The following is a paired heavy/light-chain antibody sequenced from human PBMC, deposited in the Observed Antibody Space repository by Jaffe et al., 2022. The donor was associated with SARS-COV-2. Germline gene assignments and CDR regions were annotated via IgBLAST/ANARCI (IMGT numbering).Heavy chain of an antibody. D-gene: IGHD6-19*01. J-gene: IGHJ6*02. CDR1: GGSISSSSYY. V-gene: IGHV4-39*02. Sequence: QLQLQESGPGLVKPSETLSLTCTVSGGSISSSSYYWGWIRQPPGKGLEWIGRIYYSGSTYYSPSLKSRVTISVDTSKNQFSLKLSSVTAADTAVYYCAREGAGYYYYYGLDVWGQGTTVTVSS. CDR2: IYYSGST. CDR3: AREGAGYYYYYGLDV.
Light chain of an antibody. J-gene: IGKJ4*01. CDR2: SAS. Sequence: DIQMTQSPSSLSASVGDRVTITCRASQGISNYIAWYQQKPGKVPKLLIYSASTLQSGVPSRFSGSGSGTDFTLTISSLQPEDVATYYCQKYNSAPHTFGGGTKVEIK. CDR1: QGISNY. V-gene: IGKV1-27*01. CDR3: QKYNSAPHT.